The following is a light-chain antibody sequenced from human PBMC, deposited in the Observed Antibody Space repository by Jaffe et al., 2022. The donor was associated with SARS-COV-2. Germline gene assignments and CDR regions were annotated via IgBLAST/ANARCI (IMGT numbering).Light chain of an antibody. CDR3: SSYTISGV. CDR1: SSDIGSYNY. CDR2: DVS. Sequence: QSALTQPASVSGSPGQSITISCTGTSSDIGSYNYVSWYQQHPGKAPKLMIYDVSNRPSGVSNRFSGSKSGNTASLTITGLQAEDEADYYCSSYTISGVFGTGTKLTVL. J-gene: IGLJ1*01. V-gene: IGLV2-14*01.